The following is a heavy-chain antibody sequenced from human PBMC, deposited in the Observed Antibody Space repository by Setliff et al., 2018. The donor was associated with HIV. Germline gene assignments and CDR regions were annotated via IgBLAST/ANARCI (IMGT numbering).Heavy chain of an antibody. CDR3: ARVFSSSWYGIDY. V-gene: IGHV3-23*01. D-gene: IGHD6-13*01. Sequence: GGSLRLSCAASGFTFSNSLMTWVRQAPGKGLEWVSSIRGTGGDTYYSDSVKGRFTISRDNSKNTLYLQMNSLRAEDTALYYCARVFSSSWYGIDYWGQGTLVTVSS. CDR1: GFTFSNSL. J-gene: IGHJ4*02. CDR2: IRGTGGDT.